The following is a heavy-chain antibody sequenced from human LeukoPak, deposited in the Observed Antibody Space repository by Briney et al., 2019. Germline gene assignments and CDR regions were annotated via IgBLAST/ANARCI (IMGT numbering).Heavy chain of an antibody. D-gene: IGHD2-2*01. V-gene: IGHV1-2*02. Sequence: GASVKVSCKASGYTFTSHYMHWVRQAPGQGLEWMGWINPNSGGTNYAQKFQGRVTMTRDTSISTAYMELSRLRSDDTAVYYCARGCSSTSCYSSWFDPWGQGTLVTVSS. CDR1: GYTFTSHY. CDR2: INPNSGGT. J-gene: IGHJ5*02. CDR3: ARGCSSTSCYSSWFDP.